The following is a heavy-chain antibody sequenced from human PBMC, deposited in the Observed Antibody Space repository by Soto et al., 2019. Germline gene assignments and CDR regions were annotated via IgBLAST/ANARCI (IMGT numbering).Heavy chain of an antibody. CDR2: IYYTGST. CDR3: ARASGCSGDSCAFDP. CDR1: GDSINNYY. J-gene: IGHJ5*02. D-gene: IGHD2-15*01. V-gene: IGHV4-59*01. Sequence: SETLSLSCTVSGDSINNYYWNWIRQPPGKGLEWIGYIYYTGSTNYNPSLKSRVTISVDTSKNQFSLKLSSVTAADTAVYYCARASGCSGDSCAFDPWGQGTLVTAPQ.